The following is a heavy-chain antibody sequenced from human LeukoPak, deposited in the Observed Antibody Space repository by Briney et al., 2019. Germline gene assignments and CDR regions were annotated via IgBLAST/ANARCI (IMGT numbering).Heavy chain of an antibody. CDR3: ARYRNYYDSSGYYYVEYFQH. V-gene: IGHV1-2*02. J-gene: IGHJ1*01. CDR1: GYTFTGYY. D-gene: IGHD3-22*01. Sequence: GASVKVSCKASGYTFTGYYMHWVRQAPGQGLEGMGWINPNSGGTNYAQKLQGRVTMTRDTSISTAYMELSRLRSDDTAVYYCARYRNYYDSSGYYYVEYFQHWGQGTLVTVSS. CDR2: INPNSGGT.